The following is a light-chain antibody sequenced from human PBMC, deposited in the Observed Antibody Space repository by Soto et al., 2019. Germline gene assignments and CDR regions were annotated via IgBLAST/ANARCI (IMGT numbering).Light chain of an antibody. Sequence: DIQMTQSPSSVSASVGDRVTITCRASQSISSWLAWYQQKPGKAPKLLIYKASSLESGVPSRFSGSGSGTEFTLTISSLQPEDFATYYCLQDYNYPPTFGQGTKVDIK. CDR1: QSISSW. CDR2: KAS. V-gene: IGKV1-5*03. CDR3: LQDYNYPPT. J-gene: IGKJ1*01.